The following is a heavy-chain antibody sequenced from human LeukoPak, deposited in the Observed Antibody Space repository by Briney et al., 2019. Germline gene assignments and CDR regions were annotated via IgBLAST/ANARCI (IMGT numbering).Heavy chain of an antibody. Sequence: SETLSLTCTVSGGSINGFYWSWIRQPPGRRLEWIGYISYSGSTYYRPSLKSRLTMSLDTSQNQFSLRLNSVTAADTAIYYCARPVISFAESYSQSSFDYWGQGSLVTVSS. CDR2: ISYSGST. CDR3: ARPVISFAESYSQSSFDY. D-gene: IGHD2-15*01. J-gene: IGHJ4*02. CDR1: GGSINGFY. V-gene: IGHV4-59*08.